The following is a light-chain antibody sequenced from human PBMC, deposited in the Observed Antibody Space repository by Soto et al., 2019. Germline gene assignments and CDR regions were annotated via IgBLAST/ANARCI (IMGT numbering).Light chain of an antibody. Sequence: DIQMTQSPSSVSASVGDRVTITCQASQPISHWLAWYQQKPGKAPILLIYAASTLQSGVPSKFSGSGSGTDFNLTISSLQPEDFATYYCQQANNFPRTFGQGTKVEIK. CDR2: AAS. CDR1: QPISHW. CDR3: QQANNFPRT. J-gene: IGKJ1*01. V-gene: IGKV1D-12*01.